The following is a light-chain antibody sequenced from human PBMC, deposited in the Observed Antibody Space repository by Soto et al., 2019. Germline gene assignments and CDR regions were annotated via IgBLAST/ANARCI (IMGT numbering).Light chain of an antibody. CDR1: QSIQSF. Sequence: DIQMTQFPSTLSASVGDAVTITCRASQSIQSFLAWYQQKPGKAPKLLIYLASRLESGVPSRFSGSGSGTEFTLTISSLQPDDFAIYFCQQYNSQWFYSFGQGTKLEVK. J-gene: IGKJ2*03. CDR3: QQYNSQWFYS. CDR2: LAS. V-gene: IGKV1-5*03.